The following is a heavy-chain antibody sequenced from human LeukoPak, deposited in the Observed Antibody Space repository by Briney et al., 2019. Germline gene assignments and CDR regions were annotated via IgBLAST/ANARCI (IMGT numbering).Heavy chain of an antibody. Sequence: GGSLRLSCAASGFAFSSYGMHWVRQAPGKGLEWVSAISGSGGSTYYADSVKGRFTISRDNSKNTLYLQMNSLRAEDTAAYYCAKDRAGDYYDSSGPFDYWGQGTLVTVSS. J-gene: IGHJ4*02. CDR1: GFAFSSYG. V-gene: IGHV3-23*01. CDR3: AKDRAGDYYDSSGPFDY. CDR2: ISGSGGST. D-gene: IGHD3-22*01.